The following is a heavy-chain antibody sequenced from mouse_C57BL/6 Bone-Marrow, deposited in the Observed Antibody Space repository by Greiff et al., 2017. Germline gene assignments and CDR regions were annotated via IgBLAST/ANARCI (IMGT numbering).Heavy chain of an antibody. J-gene: IGHJ1*03. CDR2: ISYDGSN. D-gene: IGHD2-1*01. V-gene: IGHV3-6*01. CDR3: ARLWYHGYFDV. Sequence: EVKLQESGPGLVKPSQSLSLTCSVTGYSITSGYYWNWIRQFPGNKLEWMGYISYDGSNNYNPSLKNRISITRDTSKNQFFLKLNSVTTEDTATYYCARLWYHGYFDVWGTGTTVTVSS. CDR1: GYSITSGYY.